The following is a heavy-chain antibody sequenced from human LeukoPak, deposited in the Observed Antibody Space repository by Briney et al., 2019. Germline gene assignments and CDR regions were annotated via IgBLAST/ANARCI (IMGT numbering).Heavy chain of an antibody. CDR2: IKQDGSEK. J-gene: IGHJ4*02. V-gene: IGHV3-7*04. CDR3: ARAPPYYYDSSGYYYRMYYFDY. Sequence: GGSLRLSCAASGFTFSSYAMSWVRQAPGKGLEWVANIKQDGSEKYYVDSVKGRFTISRDNAKNSLYLQMNSLRAEDTAVYYCARAPPYYYDSSGYYYRMYYFDYWGQGTLVTVSS. D-gene: IGHD3-22*01. CDR1: GFTFSSYA.